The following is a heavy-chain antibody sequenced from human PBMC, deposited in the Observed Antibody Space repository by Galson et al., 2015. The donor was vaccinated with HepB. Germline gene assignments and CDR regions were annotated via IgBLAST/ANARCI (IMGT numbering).Heavy chain of an antibody. D-gene: IGHD3-10*01. CDR2: ISYDGSNK. CDR1: GFTFSSYG. J-gene: IGHJ4*02. CDR3: AKDWGDGSGTYPGRGDY. V-gene: IGHV3-30*18. Sequence: SLRLSCAASGFTFSSYGMHWVRQAPGKGLEWVAVISYDGSNKYYADSVKGRFTISRDNSKNTLYLQMNSLRAEDTAVYYCAKDWGDGSGTYPGRGDYWGQGTLVTVSS.